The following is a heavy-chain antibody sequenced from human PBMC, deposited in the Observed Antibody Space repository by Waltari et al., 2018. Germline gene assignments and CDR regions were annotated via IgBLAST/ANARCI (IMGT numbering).Heavy chain of an antibody. CDR3: ARVYRRGVPAAMGRTYYYYMDV. J-gene: IGHJ6*03. V-gene: IGHV4-34*01. Sequence: QVQLQQWGAGLLKPSETLSLTCAVYGGSFSGHYWSWIRQHPGEGREWIGEINHSGSTTYHPSLKSVVTISVDTSKNQFSRKLSSVTAADTAVYYCARVYRRGVPAAMGRTYYYYMDVWGKGTTVTVSS. D-gene: IGHD2-2*01. CDR1: GGSFSGHY. CDR2: INHSGST.